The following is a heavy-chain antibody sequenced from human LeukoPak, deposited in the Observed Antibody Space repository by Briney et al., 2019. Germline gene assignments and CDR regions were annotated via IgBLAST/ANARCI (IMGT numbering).Heavy chain of an antibody. CDR2: INHSGST. CDR3: ASFKYFDWFPDY. Sequence: PSETLSLTCAVYGGSFSGYYWTWIRQPPGKGLEWIGEINHSGSTSYNPSLKSRVTISVDTSNSQFSLKLSSVTAADTAVYYCASFKYFDWFPDYWGQGTLATVSS. J-gene: IGHJ4*02. CDR1: GGSFSGYY. D-gene: IGHD3-9*01. V-gene: IGHV4-34*01.